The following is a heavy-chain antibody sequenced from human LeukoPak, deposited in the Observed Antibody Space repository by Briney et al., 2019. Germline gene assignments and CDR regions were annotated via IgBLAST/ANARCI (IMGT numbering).Heavy chain of an antibody. J-gene: IGHJ4*02. V-gene: IGHV1-18*01. CDR2: ISAYNGNT. D-gene: IGHD6-19*01. CDR1: GYTFTSYG. Sequence: WASVKVSCKASGYTFTSYGIIWVRQAPGQGLEWMGWISAYNGNTNYAQKLQGRVTMTTDTSTSTACMELRSLRSDDTAVYYCAREVYMIAVAGRTFDYWGQGTLVTVSS. CDR3: AREVYMIAVAGRTFDY.